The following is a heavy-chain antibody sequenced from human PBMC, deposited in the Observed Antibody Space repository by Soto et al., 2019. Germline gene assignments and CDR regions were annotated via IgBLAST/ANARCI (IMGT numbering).Heavy chain of an antibody. J-gene: IGHJ6*02. CDR1: GFTFGSSA. CDR2: TSYVGSDR. V-gene: IGHV3-30-3*01. CDR3: ARPRASTAYFFYYGMDV. Sequence: GGSLRLSCAASGFTFGSSAMHWVRQAPGKGLEWVSVTSYVGSDRYYADSVRGRFTISRDNSKNTLYLQMNSLRPEDTAVYYCARPRASTAYFFYYGMDVWGQGTAVTVSS.